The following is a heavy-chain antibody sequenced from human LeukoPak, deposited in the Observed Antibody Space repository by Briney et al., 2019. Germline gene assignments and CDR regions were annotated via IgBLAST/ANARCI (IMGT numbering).Heavy chain of an antibody. CDR1: GGSISSSYY. Sequence: SETLSLTCTVSGGSISSSYYWGWIRQPPGKGLEWIGSIYYSGSTYYNPSLKSRVTISVDTSKNQFSLKLSSVTAADTAVYYCARGIYYYYYMDVWGKGTTVTVSS. CDR2: IYYSGST. J-gene: IGHJ6*03. V-gene: IGHV4-39*07. CDR3: ARGIYYYYYMDV.